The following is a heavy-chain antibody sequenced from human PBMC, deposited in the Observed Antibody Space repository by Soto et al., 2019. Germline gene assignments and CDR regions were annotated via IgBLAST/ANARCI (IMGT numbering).Heavy chain of an antibody. Sequence: EVQLLEAGGGLVQPGGSLRLSCAASGFTFSSYAMSWVRQAPGKGLEWVSAISGSGGSTYYADSVKGRFTISRDNSKNTLYLQMNSLRAEDTAVYYCAKDTAPSRRELSLNWFDPWGQGTLVTVSS. CDR3: AKDTAPSRRELSLNWFDP. V-gene: IGHV3-23*01. CDR1: GFTFSSYA. D-gene: IGHD3-16*02. J-gene: IGHJ5*02. CDR2: ISGSGGST.